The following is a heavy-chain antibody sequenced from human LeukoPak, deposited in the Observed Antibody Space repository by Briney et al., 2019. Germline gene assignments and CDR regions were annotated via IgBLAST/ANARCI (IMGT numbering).Heavy chain of an antibody. V-gene: IGHV1-46*01. CDR2: INPSGGST. Sequence: GASVKVSCKASGYTFTSYYMHWVRQAPGQGLEWMGIINPSGGSTSYAQKFQGRVTMTRDTSTSTVYMELSSLRSEDTAVYYCVLPLLTGYIDYWGQGTLVTVSS. J-gene: IGHJ4*02. D-gene: IGHD3-9*01. CDR3: VLPLLTGYIDY. CDR1: GYTFTSYY.